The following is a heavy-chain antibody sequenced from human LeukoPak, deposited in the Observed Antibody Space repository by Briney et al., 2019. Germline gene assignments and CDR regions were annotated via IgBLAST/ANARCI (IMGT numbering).Heavy chain of an antibody. V-gene: IGHV3-21*04. CDR1: GFTFSSYS. J-gene: IGHJ4*02. CDR3: ARVGVRYSSSWPTY. Sequence: PGGSLRLSCAASGFTFSSYSMNWVRQAPGKGLEWVSSISSSSSYIYYADSVKGRFTISRDNAKNSLYLQMNSLRAEDTAVYYCARVGVRYSSSWPTYWGQGTLVTVSS. D-gene: IGHD6-13*01. CDR2: ISSSSSYI.